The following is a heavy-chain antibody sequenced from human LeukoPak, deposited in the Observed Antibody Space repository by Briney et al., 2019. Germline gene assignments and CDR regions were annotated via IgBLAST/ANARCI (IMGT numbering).Heavy chain of an antibody. D-gene: IGHD6-19*01. Sequence: GGSLRLSCAASGFTFSSYAMSWVRQAPGKGLEWVSAISGSGGSTYYADSVKGRFTISRDNSKNTLYLQMNSLRAEDTAVYYCAKVLKYSSGLGCDCWFDPWGQGTLVTVSS. CDR2: ISGSGGST. CDR1: GFTFSSYA. J-gene: IGHJ5*02. CDR3: AKVLKYSSGLGCDCWFDP. V-gene: IGHV3-23*01.